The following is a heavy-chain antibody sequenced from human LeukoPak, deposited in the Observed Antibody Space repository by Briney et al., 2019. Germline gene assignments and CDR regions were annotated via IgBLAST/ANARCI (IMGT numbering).Heavy chain of an antibody. D-gene: IGHD2-15*01. J-gene: IGHJ6*03. Sequence: GGSLRLSCAASGFTFSSYSMNWVRQAPGKGLEWVSSISSSSSYIYYADSVKGRFTISRDNAKNSLYLQMNSLRAEDTAVYYCARCGSGRTYYYYYYMDVWGKGTTVTVSS. CDR1: GFTFSSYS. CDR3: ARCGSGRTYYYYYYMDV. V-gene: IGHV3-21*01. CDR2: ISSSSSYI.